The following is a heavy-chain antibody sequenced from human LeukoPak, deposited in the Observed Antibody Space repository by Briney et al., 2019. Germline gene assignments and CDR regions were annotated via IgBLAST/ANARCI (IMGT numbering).Heavy chain of an antibody. CDR2: INPNSGNT. CDR1: GYTFTSYD. J-gene: IGHJ4*02. V-gene: IGHV1-8*01. Sequence: GASVKVSCKASGYTFTSYDINWVRQATGQGLEWMGWINPNSGNTGYAQKFQGRVTMTRDTSTSTVYMELSSLRSEDTAVYYCAAFGVVSGSYYSFDYWGQGTLVTVSS. D-gene: IGHD3-10*01. CDR3: AAFGVVSGSYYSFDY.